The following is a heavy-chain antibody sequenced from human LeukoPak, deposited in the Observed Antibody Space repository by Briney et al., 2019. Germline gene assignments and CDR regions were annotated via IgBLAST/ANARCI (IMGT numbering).Heavy chain of an antibody. CDR1: GYTFTRYD. CDR3: ARGRSKSLGTVKAFIQ. J-gene: IGHJ4*02. CDR2: INPNSGNT. V-gene: IGHV1-8*01. D-gene: IGHD4-17*01. Sequence: ASVKVSCKASGYTFTRYDINWVRQATGPGLEWMGWINPNSGNTGYAQKFQGRVTMTRNTSISTAYMELSSMRSEGTAVYYCARGRSKSLGTVKAFIQWGQGTLVTVSS.